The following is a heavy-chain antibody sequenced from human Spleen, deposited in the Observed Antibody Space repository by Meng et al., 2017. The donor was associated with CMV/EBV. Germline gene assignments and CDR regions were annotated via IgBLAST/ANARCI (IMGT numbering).Heavy chain of an antibody. CDR3: ARDVDYGDYLDY. V-gene: IGHV3-30-3*01. CDR1: GFTFSSYA. J-gene: IGHJ4*02. D-gene: IGHD4-17*01. CDR2: ISYDGSNK. Sequence: QVQLVESGGGVVQPGRSLRLSCAASGFTFSSYAMHWVRQAPGKGLEWVAVISYDGSNKYYADSVKGRFTISRDNSKNTLYLQMNSLRAEDTAVYYCARDVDYGDYLDYLGQGTLVTVAS.